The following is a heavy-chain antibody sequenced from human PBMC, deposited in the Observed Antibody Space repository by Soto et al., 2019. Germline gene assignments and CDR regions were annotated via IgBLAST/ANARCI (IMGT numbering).Heavy chain of an antibody. CDR3: ARGPHSGSYYGWSSYFDY. Sequence: GASVKVSCKASRGTFSSYAISWVRRAPGQALEWMGGIIPIFGSANYAQNFQGRVTITADESTSTAYMKLSSLRSEDTSAYYCARGPHSGSYYGWSSYFDYCGQGSRVTVSS. D-gene: IGHD1-26*01. J-gene: IGHJ4*02. CDR1: RGTFSSYA. V-gene: IGHV1-69*13. CDR2: IIPIFGSA.